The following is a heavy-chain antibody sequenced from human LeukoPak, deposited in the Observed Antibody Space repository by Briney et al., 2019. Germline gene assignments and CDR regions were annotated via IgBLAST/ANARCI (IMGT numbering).Heavy chain of an antibody. CDR2: IYSGGST. Sequence: GGSLRLSCAASGFTVSSNYMSWVRQAPGKGLEWVSVIYSGGSTYYADSVKGRFTISRDNSKNTLYLQMNSLRAEDTAIYYCARDGYSNSWSDFDFWGQGTLVTVSS. J-gene: IGHJ4*02. V-gene: IGHV3-53*01. CDR1: GFTVSSNY. D-gene: IGHD6-13*01. CDR3: ARDGYSNSWSDFDF.